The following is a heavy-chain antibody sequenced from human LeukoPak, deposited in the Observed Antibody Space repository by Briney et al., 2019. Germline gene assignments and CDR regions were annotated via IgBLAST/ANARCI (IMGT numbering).Heavy chain of an antibody. CDR3: AKLTTTWELRGAYFDY. D-gene: IGHD1-26*01. V-gene: IGHV3-30*02. J-gene: IGHJ4*02. Sequence: GGSLRLSCAASGFTFSSYGMHWVRQAPGKGREWVAFIRYDGSNKYYADSVKGRFPISRDNSKNTLYLQMNGLRAEDTAVYYCAKLTTTWELRGAYFDYWGQGTLVTVSS. CDR1: GFTFSSYG. CDR2: IRYDGSNK.